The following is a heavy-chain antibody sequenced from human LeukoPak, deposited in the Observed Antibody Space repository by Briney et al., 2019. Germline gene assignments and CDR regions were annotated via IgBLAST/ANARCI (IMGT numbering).Heavy chain of an antibody. CDR2: INPSGGSA. CDR1: GYTFTGYY. D-gene: IGHD2-2*01. J-gene: IGHJ5*02. V-gene: IGHV1-46*01. Sequence: ASVKAFCKASGYTFTGYYMHWVRQTPGQGLEWMGIINPSGGSASYAQKFEGRVTMTRDTSTSTVYMELSSLRAEDTAVCYCARDSKTSSLADPWGQGTLVTVSS. CDR3: ARDSKTSSLADP.